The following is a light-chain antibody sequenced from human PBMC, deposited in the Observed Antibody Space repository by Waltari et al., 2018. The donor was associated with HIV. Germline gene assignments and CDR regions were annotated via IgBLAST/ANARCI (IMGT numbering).Light chain of an antibody. V-gene: IGLV2-23*01. J-gene: IGLJ2*01. CDR1: SSDVGSYNF. Sequence: QSALTKPASVSGSPGQSITISCTGTSSDVGSYNFVPWYKQHPGNAPKLISYEGDKRPSGVSYRFSGSKSGSTASLTISGLQAEDEADYYCCSYAGSSTYVVFGGGTQLTVL. CDR2: EGD. CDR3: CSYAGSSTYVV.